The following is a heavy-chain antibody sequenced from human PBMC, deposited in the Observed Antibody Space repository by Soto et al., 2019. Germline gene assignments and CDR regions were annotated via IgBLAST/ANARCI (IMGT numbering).Heavy chain of an antibody. Sequence: PSETLSLTCTVSGGSISSYYWSWIRQPPGKGLEWIGYIYYSGSTHYNPSLKSRVTISVDTSKNRFSLKLSSVTAADTAVYYCARYWTNGVFVPGFDTWGQGTLVTVSS. CDR3: ARYWTNGVFVPGFDT. D-gene: IGHD2-8*01. J-gene: IGHJ5*02. CDR1: GGSISSYY. CDR2: IYYSGST. V-gene: IGHV4-59*01.